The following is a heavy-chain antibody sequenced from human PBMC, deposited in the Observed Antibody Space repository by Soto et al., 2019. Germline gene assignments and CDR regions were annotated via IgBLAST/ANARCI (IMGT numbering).Heavy chain of an antibody. V-gene: IGHV3-48*03. CDR2: ISSSGSTI. CDR1: GFTFSSYE. CDR3: VVRSILA. J-gene: IGHJ5*02. D-gene: IGHD3-10*02. Sequence: EVQLVESGGGLVQPGGSLRLSCVVSGFTFSSYEMNWVRQAPGKGLEWVSYISSSGSTIYYADSVKGRFTISRDNAKDSLYLPMNSLRAEDAAVYYFVVRSILAWGQGTLVTVSS.